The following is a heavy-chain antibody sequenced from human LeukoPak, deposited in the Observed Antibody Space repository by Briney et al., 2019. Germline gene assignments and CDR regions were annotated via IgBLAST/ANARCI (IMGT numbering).Heavy chain of an antibody. D-gene: IGHD1-26*01. Sequence: GASVKVSCRGSGSNCNNYAITWVRQAPGQGLEWMGGIIPVLGSPNYAQKFQGRVTITADTSTSTAYMELSSLISEDTAIYYCARTLRPYWYSGSHDAFDIWGQGTMVTVSS. CDR2: IIPVLGSP. CDR1: GSNCNNYA. V-gene: IGHV1-69*06. CDR3: ARTLRPYWYSGSHDAFDI. J-gene: IGHJ3*02.